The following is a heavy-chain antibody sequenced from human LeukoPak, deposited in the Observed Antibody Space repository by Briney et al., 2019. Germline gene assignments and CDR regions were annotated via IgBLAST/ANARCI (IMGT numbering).Heavy chain of an antibody. V-gene: IGHV3-48*04. J-gene: IGHJ6*03. CDR1: GFTFSSYG. Sequence: GRSLRLSCTASGFTFSSYGMHWVRQAPGKGLEWVSYISSSSFKIGYADSVKGRFTISRGNSKNSLYLQMDSLRVEDTAVYYCVRDPSYGSSWYYYMDVWGKGTTVTVSS. CDR2: ISSSSFKI. CDR3: VRDPSYGSSWYYYMDV. D-gene: IGHD6-13*01.